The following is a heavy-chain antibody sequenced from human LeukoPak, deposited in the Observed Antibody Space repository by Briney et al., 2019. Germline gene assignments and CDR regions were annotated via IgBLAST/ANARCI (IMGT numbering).Heavy chain of an antibody. CDR3: ARMGDAFDI. D-gene: IGHD1-26*01. J-gene: IGHJ3*02. Sequence: PSETLSLTCAVYGGSFSGYYWSWIRQPPGKGLEWIGEINHSGSTNYNPSLKSRVTISVDTSKNQFSLKLSSVTAVDTAVYYCARMGDAFDIWGQGTMVTVSS. CDR1: GGSFSGYY. CDR2: INHSGST. V-gene: IGHV4-34*01.